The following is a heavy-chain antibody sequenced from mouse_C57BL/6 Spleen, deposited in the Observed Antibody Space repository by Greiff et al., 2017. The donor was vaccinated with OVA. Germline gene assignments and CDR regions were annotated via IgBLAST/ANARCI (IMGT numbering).Heavy chain of an antibody. V-gene: IGHV1-22*01. Sequence: VQLKQSGPELVKPGASVKMSCKASGYTFTDYNMHWVKQSHGKSLEWIGYINPNNGGTSYNQKFKGKATLTVNKSSSTAYMELRSLTSEDSAVYYCARSGLGPSFAYWGQGTLVTVSA. CDR1: GYTFTDYN. D-gene: IGHD4-1*01. CDR2: INPNNGGT. J-gene: IGHJ3*01. CDR3: ARSGLGPSFAY.